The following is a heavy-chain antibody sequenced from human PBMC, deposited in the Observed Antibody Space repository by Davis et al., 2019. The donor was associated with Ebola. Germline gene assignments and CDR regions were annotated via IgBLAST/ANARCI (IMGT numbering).Heavy chain of an antibody. Sequence: SVKVSCKASGGTFSSDVISWVRQAPGQGLEWMGGIIPIFGTANYAQKFQGRVTITADESTRTVYMELSSLRSEDTAVYYCARDLSYSYYYHYYGMDVWGQGTTVTVSS. J-gene: IGHJ6*02. CDR1: GGTFSSDV. CDR3: ARDLSYSYYYHYYGMDV. D-gene: IGHD3-10*01. V-gene: IGHV1-69*13. CDR2: IIPIFGTA.